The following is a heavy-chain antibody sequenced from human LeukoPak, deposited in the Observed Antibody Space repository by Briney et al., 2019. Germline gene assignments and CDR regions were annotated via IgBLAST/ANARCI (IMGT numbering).Heavy chain of an antibody. J-gene: IGHJ4*02. CDR2: ISGSGGST. CDR1: GFTFSSYA. V-gene: IGHV3-23*01. D-gene: IGHD5-18*01. CDR3: AKQGSEGYSYGTTSQPFDY. Sequence: GGSLRLSCAASGFTFSSYAMSWVRQAPGKGLEWVSAISGSGGSTYYADSVKGRFTISRDNSKNTLYLQMNSLRAEDTAVYYCAKQGSEGYSYGTTSQPFDYWGQGTLVTVSS.